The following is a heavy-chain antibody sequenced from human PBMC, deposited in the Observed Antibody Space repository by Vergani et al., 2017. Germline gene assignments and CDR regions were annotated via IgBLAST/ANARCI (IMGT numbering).Heavy chain of an antibody. D-gene: IGHD6-13*01. Sequence: EVQLVESGGGLVQPGRSLRLSCAASGFSFDDYDMHWVRQAPGKGLEWVSGISRNSGRIVYADSVKGRFTISRDNAKNSLYLQMNSPRAEDTALYYCARSSSWYIYFDYWGQGTLVTVSS. CDR3: ARSSSWYIYFDY. J-gene: IGHJ4*02. V-gene: IGHV3-9*01. CDR1: GFSFDDYD. CDR2: ISRNSGRI.